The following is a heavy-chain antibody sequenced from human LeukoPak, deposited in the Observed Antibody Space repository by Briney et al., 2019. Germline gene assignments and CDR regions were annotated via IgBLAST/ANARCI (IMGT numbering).Heavy chain of an antibody. CDR3: ARRLAGTEDY. CDR2: IYYSGST. D-gene: IGHD6-13*01. Sequence: SETLSLTCTVSGGSISSSSYYWGWIRQPPGKGLKWIGSIYYSGSTYYNPSLKSRVTISVDTSKNQFSLKLTSVTAADTAVYYCARRLAGTEDYWGQGTLVTVSS. CDR1: GGSISSSSYY. V-gene: IGHV4-39*01. J-gene: IGHJ4*02.